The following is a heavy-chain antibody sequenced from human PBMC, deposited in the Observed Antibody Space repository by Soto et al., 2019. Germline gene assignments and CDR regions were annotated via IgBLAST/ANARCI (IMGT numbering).Heavy chain of an antibody. CDR1: GVSLDHPNW. Sequence: SENLDIGCAVQGVSLDHPNWWAWVRQAPGKGLEWIGEIDHSGSTNYNPSLNSRVTISLDRSKNQFSLKLSSVAAADTAVYYCARGKFYAFDIWVQGTMVT. D-gene: IGHD3-3*01. CDR2: IDHSGST. CDR3: ARGKFYAFDI. V-gene: IGHV4-4*02. J-gene: IGHJ3*02.